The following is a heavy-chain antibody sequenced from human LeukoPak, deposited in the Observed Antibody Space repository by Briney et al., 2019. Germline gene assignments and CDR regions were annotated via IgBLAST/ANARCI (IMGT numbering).Heavy chain of an antibody. J-gene: IGHJ3*02. D-gene: IGHD3-10*01. CDR3: AKDSAFGDDAFDI. CDR2: ISGSGGST. Sequence: GGSLRLSCAASGFTFSSYGMSWVRQAPGKGLEWVSAISGSGGSTYYADSVKGRFTISRDNSKNTLYLQMNSLRAEDTAVYYCAKDSAFGDDAFDIWGQGTMVTVSS. V-gene: IGHV3-23*01. CDR1: GFTFSSYG.